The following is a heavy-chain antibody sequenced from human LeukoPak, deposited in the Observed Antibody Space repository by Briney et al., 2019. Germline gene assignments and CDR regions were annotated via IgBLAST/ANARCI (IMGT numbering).Heavy chain of an antibody. D-gene: IGHD2-15*01. Sequence: GGSLRLSCAASGFALSSYAMSWVRQAPGKGLEWVSATSSSDAGSYHAESVRGRFTISRDNSKNTLYLQMNSLRADDAAVYYCARAPVTSCRGAFCYPFDIWGQGTLVSVSS. CDR1: GFALSSYA. J-gene: IGHJ4*02. V-gene: IGHV3-23*01. CDR2: TSSSDAGS. CDR3: ARAPVTSCRGAFCYPFDI.